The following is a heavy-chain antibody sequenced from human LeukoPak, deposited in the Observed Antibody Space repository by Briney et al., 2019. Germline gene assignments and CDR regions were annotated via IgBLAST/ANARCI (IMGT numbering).Heavy chain of an antibody. CDR1: GGTFSSYA. J-gene: IGHJ5*02. CDR2: IIPILGTA. D-gene: IGHD5-12*01. V-gene: IGHV1-69*11. CDR3: ARKTGGDINSWFDP. Sequence: SVKVSCKASGGTFSSYAISWVRQAPGQGLEWMGRIIPILGTANYAQKFQGRVTITTDESTSTAYMELSSLRSEDTAVYYCARKTGGDINSWFDPWGQGTLVTVSS.